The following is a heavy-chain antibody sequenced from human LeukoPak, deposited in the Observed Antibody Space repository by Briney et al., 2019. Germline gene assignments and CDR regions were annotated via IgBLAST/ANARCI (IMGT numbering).Heavy chain of an antibody. CDR3: LSGPGH. J-gene: IGHJ4*02. V-gene: IGHV3-48*04. CDR1: GFTFSSYS. Sequence: GGSLRLSCAASGFTFSSYSMNWVRQAPGKGLEWVSYISSSSSTIHYADSVKGRFTISRDNAKNSLYLQMNILRAEDTAVFYCLSGPGHCGQGTLVTVSS. CDR2: ISSSSSTI.